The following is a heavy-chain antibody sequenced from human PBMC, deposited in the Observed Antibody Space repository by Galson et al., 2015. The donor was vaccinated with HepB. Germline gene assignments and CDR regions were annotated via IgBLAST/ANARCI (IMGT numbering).Heavy chain of an antibody. V-gene: IGHV4-39*07. J-gene: IGHJ4*02. D-gene: IGHD6-19*01. CDR1: GDSITSNNYH. Sequence: TLSLTCSVSGDSITSNNYHWGWIRQPPGKGLEWIGSVSDSGSSYYNAALKSRVTMSIDTSKNQFSLKLNFATAADTAVYYCARARVGSYGSAWYGRYYFDSWGQGTLVTVSS. CDR2: VSDSGSS. CDR3: ARARVGSYGSAWYGRYYFDS.